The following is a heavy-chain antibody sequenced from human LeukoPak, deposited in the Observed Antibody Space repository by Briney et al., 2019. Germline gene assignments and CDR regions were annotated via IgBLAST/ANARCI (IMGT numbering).Heavy chain of an antibody. J-gene: IGHJ4*02. CDR1: GASFNSDDQY. D-gene: IGHD3-22*01. CDR3: SRGLDSRKFGY. V-gene: IGHV4-31*03. CDR2: IHPSGML. Sequence: SQTLSLTCTVSGASFNSDDQYWNWIRQSPGKGLEWIGSIHPSGMLYNNPSLESRVTMSRDTSKNQFSLNLNSVTAADTAVYFCSRGLDSRKFGYWGQGILVTVSS.